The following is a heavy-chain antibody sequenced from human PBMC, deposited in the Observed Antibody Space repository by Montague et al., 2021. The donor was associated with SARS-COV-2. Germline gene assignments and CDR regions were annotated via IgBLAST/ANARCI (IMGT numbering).Heavy chain of an antibody. Sequence: SETLSLTCAVYGGSFSGYYWSWIRQPPGKGLEWIGEINHSGSTNYNPSLKSRVTISVDTSKNQYSLQLNSVTAADTAVYYCARELRRIIMIVDIRGFDYWGQGTLVTVSS. J-gene: IGHJ4*02. CDR1: GGSFSGYY. CDR3: ARELRRIIMIVDIRGFDY. D-gene: IGHD3-22*01. V-gene: IGHV4-34*01. CDR2: INHSGST.